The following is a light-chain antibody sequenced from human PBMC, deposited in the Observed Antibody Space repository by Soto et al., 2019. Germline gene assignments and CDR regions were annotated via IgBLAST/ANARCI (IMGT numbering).Light chain of an antibody. CDR2: EVN. CDR3: SSYAASNNYV. V-gene: IGLV2-8*01. Sequence: QSVLTQPPSASGSPGQSVTISCTGTSSDVGGYNFVSWYQQHPGKAPKLMIFEVNKRPSGVPDRFSGSKSGNTASLTVSGLQAEDEADYYGSSYAASNNYVFGPGTKVTVL. J-gene: IGLJ1*01. CDR1: SSDVGGYNF.